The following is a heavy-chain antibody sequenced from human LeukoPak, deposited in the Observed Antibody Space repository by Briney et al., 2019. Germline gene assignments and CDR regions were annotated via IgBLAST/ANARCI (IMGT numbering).Heavy chain of an antibody. J-gene: IGHJ5*02. CDR2: IYSSGYT. CDR3: ARGTSNAWYDWFDL. Sequence: SETLSLTCTVSDDSINNFYWSWIRQPAGKGLEWIGRIYSSGYTNYHPSLKSRVTMSVDTSKNQFSLRLISLTAADTAVHYCARGTSNAWYDWFDLWGQGALVTVSS. CDR1: DDSINNFY. V-gene: IGHV4-4*07. D-gene: IGHD6-13*01.